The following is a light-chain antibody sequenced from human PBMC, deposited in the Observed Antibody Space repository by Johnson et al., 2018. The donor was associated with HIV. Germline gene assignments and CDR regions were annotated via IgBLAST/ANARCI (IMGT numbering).Light chain of an antibody. CDR3: GTWASSLSAGGGYV. Sequence: QSVLTQPPSVSAAPGQKVTISCSGSSSNIGNNYVSWYQQFPGTAPKLLIYDNNKRPSGIPDRFSGSKSGTSATLGITGLQTGDEADYYCGTWASSLSAGGGYVFGTGNKVTVL. J-gene: IGLJ1*01. CDR2: DNN. CDR1: SSNIGNNY. V-gene: IGLV1-51*01.